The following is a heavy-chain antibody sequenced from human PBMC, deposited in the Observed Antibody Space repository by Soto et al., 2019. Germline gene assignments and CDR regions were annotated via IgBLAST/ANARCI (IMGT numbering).Heavy chain of an antibody. Sequence: QVQLVESGGGVAQPGMSLKLSCAESGFTFNTYGMHWVRQAPGKGLEWVAVIWYDGSQKYYADSVKGRFNISRDNSENTLCLQMASMRGEDRAVYYCAGIDCTGGSCRPYAYSYVEVWGKGTTVT. CDR1: GFTFNTYG. CDR3: AGIDCTGGSCRPYAYSYVEV. D-gene: IGHD2-15*01. CDR2: IWYDGSQK. J-gene: IGHJ6*03. V-gene: IGHV3-33*01.